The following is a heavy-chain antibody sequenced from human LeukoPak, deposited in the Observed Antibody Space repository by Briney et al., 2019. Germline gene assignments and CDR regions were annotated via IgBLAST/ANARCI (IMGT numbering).Heavy chain of an antibody. Sequence: GGSLRLSCTASGFTFGDYAMSWFRQAPGKGLEWVGFIRSKAYGGTTEYAASVKGRFTISRDDSKSIAYLQMNSLKTEDTAVYYCTSSVATRAFDYWGREPWSPSPQ. V-gene: IGHV3-49*03. J-gene: IGHJ4*02. CDR3: TSSVATRAFDY. CDR1: GFTFGDYA. CDR2: IRSKAYGGTT. D-gene: IGHD5-12*01.